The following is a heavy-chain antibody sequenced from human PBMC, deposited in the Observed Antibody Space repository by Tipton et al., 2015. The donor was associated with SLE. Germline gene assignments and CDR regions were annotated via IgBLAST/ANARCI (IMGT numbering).Heavy chain of an antibody. CDR1: GGSISSGGYS. D-gene: IGHD1-20*01. Sequence: SLTCAVSGGSISSGGYSWSWIRQPPGKGLEWIGYIYHSGSTYYNPSLKSRVTISVDRSKNQFSLKLSSVTAADTAVYYCARGVTGTRGAFDYWGQGTLVTVSS. CDR2: IYHSGST. CDR3: ARGVTGTRGAFDY. V-gene: IGHV4-30-2*01. J-gene: IGHJ4*02.